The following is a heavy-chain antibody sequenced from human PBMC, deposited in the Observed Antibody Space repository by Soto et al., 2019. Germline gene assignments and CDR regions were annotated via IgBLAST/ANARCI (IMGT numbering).Heavy chain of an antibody. CDR2: VSFDGSNR. J-gene: IGHJ4*02. Sequence: QVQLVESGGGVVQPGRSLRLSCAVSGFTFSSYDMHWVRQAPGKGLEWLAVVSFDGSNRYYVDYVKGRFTISRDNSKNTLYLQMNSLRAEATAVYYCAGNDFWGQGTLVTVSS. V-gene: IGHV3-30*03. CDR1: GFTFSSYD. CDR3: AGNDF.